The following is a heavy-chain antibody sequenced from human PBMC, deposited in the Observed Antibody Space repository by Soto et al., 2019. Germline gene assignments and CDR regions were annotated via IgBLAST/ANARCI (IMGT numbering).Heavy chain of an antibody. V-gene: IGHV1-69*01. D-gene: IGHD3-3*01. Sequence: QVQLVQSGAEVKKPGSSVKVSCKASGGTFSSYAISWVRQAPGQGLEWRGGIIPIFGTANYAQKFQGRVTITADESTSTAYMELSSLRSEDTAVYYCARGALPITIFGVVPKYYYYYGMDVWGQGTTVTVSS. CDR1: GGTFSSYA. CDR2: IIPIFGTA. CDR3: ARGALPITIFGVVPKYYYYYGMDV. J-gene: IGHJ6*02.